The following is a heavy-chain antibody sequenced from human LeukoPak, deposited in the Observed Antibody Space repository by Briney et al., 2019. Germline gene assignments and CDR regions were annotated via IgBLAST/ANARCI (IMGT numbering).Heavy chain of an antibody. CDR3: ARDHLDTSAGTYYYYMDV. V-gene: IGHV3-48*03. CDR2: ISSSGTI. Sequence: GGSLRLSCAASGFTFRSYEVNWVRQAPGKGLEWVSYISSSGTIYYADSVKGRFTISRDNAKNSLYLQMNSLRAEDTAVYYCARDHLDTSAGTYYYYMDVWGKGTTVTISS. D-gene: IGHD3-10*01. CDR1: GFTFRSYE. J-gene: IGHJ6*03.